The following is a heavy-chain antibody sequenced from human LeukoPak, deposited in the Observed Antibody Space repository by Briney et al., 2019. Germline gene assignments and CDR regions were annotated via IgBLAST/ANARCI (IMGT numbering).Heavy chain of an antibody. V-gene: IGHV1-2*02. J-gene: IGHJ5*02. CDR3: ARGLDCTNGVYYTPSRFDP. CDR2: INPNSGGT. CDR1: GYTFTGYY. D-gene: IGHD2-8*01. Sequence: ASVKVSCKASGYTFTGYYMHWVRQAPGQGLEWMGWINPNSGGTNYAQKFQGRVTMTRDTSISTAYMELSRLRSDDTAVYYCARGLDCTNGVYYTPSRFDPWGQGTLVTVSS.